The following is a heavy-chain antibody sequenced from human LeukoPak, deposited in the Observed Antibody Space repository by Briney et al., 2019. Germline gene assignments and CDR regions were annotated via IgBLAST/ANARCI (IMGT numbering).Heavy chain of an antibody. Sequence: NSSETLSLTCTVSGGSISSYYWSWIRQPAGKGLEWIGRIYTSGNTNYNPSLKSRVTISLDTSKNRFSLRLSSVTAADTAVYYCATIQYSRYYFDYWGQGTLVTVSS. J-gene: IGHJ4*02. V-gene: IGHV4-4*07. CDR2: IYTSGNT. CDR1: GGSISSYY. CDR3: ATIQYSRYYFDY. D-gene: IGHD5-18*01.